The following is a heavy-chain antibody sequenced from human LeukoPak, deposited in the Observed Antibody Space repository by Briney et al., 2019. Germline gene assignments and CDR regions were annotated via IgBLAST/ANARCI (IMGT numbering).Heavy chain of an antibody. CDR1: GFTFDDYA. D-gene: IGHD5-18*01. CDR3: TRADTGRLHGLDI. V-gene: IGHV3-9*01. J-gene: IGHJ3*02. CDR2: ISWNSGSI. Sequence: GGSLRLSCAASGFTFDDYAMHWVRQAPGKGLEWVSGISWNSGSIGYADSVKGRFTISRDNANNTLYLQMNSLRDEDTAVYYCTRADTGRLHGLDIWGQGTRVTVSS.